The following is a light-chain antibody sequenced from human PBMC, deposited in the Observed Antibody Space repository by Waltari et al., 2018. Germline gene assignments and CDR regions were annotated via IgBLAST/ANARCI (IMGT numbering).Light chain of an antibody. CDR3: QVWDSDSDVCV. CDR2: DDS. Sequence: SYVLTQPPSVSVAPGQTARITCAEYYFGVEGGNWYQQKSGQAPILVVYDDSDRPSGIPGGFSGSISGNTATLRISRVGVGDESDYCCQVWDSDSDVCVFGGGTKITVL. CDR1: YFGVEG. J-gene: IGLJ3*02. V-gene: IGLV3-21*02.